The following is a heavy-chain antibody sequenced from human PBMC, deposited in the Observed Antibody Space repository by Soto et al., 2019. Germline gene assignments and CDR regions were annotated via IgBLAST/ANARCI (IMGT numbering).Heavy chain of an antibody. V-gene: IGHV1-69*02. CDR3: AGVAEMGTVTKGDYYYMDV. J-gene: IGHJ6*03. CDR1: GDTFSNHT. CDR2: IIPILGVA. D-gene: IGHD4-17*01. Sequence: QVQLVQSGAEVKKPGSSVKVSCKASGDTFSNHTISWVRQAPGQGLEWMGRIIPILGVANYAQKFQGRVTITADKYTSTAYMELSSMRSADTAVYYCAGVAEMGTVTKGDYYYMDVWGKGTTVTVSS.